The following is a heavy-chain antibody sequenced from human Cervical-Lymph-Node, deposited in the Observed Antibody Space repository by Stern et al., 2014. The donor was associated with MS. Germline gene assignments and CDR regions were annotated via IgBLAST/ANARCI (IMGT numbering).Heavy chain of an antibody. Sequence: VQLVQSGGGLVQPGRSLRLSCSASGFTFYDYDMHWVRQAPGSGLEWVSGISWSSGDIGYADSVKGRFTISRDNAKNSLYLQMNSLRPEDTAVYYGLDVWGPGTTVTVSS. J-gene: IGHJ6*02. CDR2: ISWSSGDI. CDR3: LDV. CDR1: GFTFYDYD. V-gene: IGHV3-9*01.